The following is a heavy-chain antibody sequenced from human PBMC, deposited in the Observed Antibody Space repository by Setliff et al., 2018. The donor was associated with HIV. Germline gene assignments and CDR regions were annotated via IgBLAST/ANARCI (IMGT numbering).Heavy chain of an antibody. V-gene: IGHV4-39*01. CDR3: ARVIAVAAHAFDI. CDR1: GFSLTTSGIR. D-gene: IGHD6-19*01. J-gene: IGHJ3*02. CDR2: IYYSGTT. Sequence: SGPTLVNPTQTLTLTCTFSGFSLTTSGIRVTWIRQAPGKGLEWIGSIYYSGTTYYNLSVKSRVTISVDTSKNQFSLRLSSVTAADTAVYYCARVIAVAAHAFDIWGQGTMVTVSS.